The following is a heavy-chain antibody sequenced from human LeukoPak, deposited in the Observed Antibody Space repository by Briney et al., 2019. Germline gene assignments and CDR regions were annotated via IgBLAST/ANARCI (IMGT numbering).Heavy chain of an antibody. CDR3: AKDLEMATIEGFDY. J-gene: IGHJ4*02. CDR1: GFTFNSYG. Sequence: GRSLRLSCAASGFTFNSYGMHWVRQAPGKGLEWEAVIWYDGSNKYYADSVKVRFTISRDNSKNTLYLQMNSLRAEDTAVYYCAKDLEMATIEGFDYWGQGTLATVSS. V-gene: IGHV3-33*06. D-gene: IGHD5-24*01. CDR2: IWYDGSNK.